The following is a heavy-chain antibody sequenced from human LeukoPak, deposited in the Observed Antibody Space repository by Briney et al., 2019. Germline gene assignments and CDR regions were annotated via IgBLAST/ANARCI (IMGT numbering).Heavy chain of an antibody. V-gene: IGHV4-39*01. Sequence: SETLSVTCTVSGGSISSSSYYWGWIRQPPGKGLEWIGSIYYSGSTYYNPSLKSRVTISVDTSKNQFSLKLSSVTAADTAVYYCASQYYDFWSGYYYYYYGMDVWGQGTTVTVSS. CDR2: IYYSGST. CDR1: GGSISSSSYY. J-gene: IGHJ6*02. D-gene: IGHD3-3*01. CDR3: ASQYYDFWSGYYYYYYGMDV.